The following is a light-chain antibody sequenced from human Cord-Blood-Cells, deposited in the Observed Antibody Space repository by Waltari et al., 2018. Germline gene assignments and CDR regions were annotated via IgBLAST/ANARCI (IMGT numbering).Light chain of an antibody. J-gene: IGLJ1*01. V-gene: IGLV2-14*01. CDR1: SSDVGGYNH. CDR2: DVS. CDR3: SSYTSSSTHNYV. Sequence: QSALTQPASVSGSPGQSLTISCTGTSSDVGGYNHVSCYQQHPGKAPKLLIYDVSNRPSGVSNRFSGSKSGNTASLTISGLQAEDEADYYCSSYTSSSTHNYVFGTGTKVTVL.